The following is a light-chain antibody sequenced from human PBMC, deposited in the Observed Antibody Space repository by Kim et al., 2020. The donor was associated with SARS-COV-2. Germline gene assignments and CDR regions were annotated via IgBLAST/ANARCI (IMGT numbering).Light chain of an antibody. CDR3: QQTFSTQYS. CDR1: QSVSIN. Sequence: DIEMTQSPSALSASVGDRVTITCRATQSVSINLNWYQQRPGKAPRLLIYGASTLQSGVPSRFSGSGSGTGFTLTISSLQPEDFAIYYCQQTFSTQYSLGQGTKLEIK. V-gene: IGKV1-39*01. J-gene: IGKJ2*03. CDR2: GAS.